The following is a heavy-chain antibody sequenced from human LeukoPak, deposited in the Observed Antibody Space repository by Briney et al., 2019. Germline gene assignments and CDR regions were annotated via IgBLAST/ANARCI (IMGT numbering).Heavy chain of an antibody. D-gene: IGHD4-23*01. CDR1: GGSISSYY. Sequence: SETLSLTCTVSGGSISSYYWSWIRQPPGKGLEWIGYIYYSGSTNYNPSLKSRVTISVDTSKNQFSLNLSSVTAADTAVYYCARDVPGNRAVDVWGKGTTVTVSS. V-gene: IGHV4-59*01. CDR3: ARDVPGNRAVDV. CDR2: IYYSGST. J-gene: IGHJ6*04.